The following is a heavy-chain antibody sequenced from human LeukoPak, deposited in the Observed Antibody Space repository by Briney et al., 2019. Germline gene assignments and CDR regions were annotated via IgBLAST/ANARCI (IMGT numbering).Heavy chain of an antibody. Sequence: SETLSLTCTVSGGSISSYYWSWIRQPAGKGLEWIGRIYTSGSTNYNPSLKSRVTMSVDTSNNQFSLKLTSVTAADTAVYYCARAQSRGYSYGPFDYWGQGTQVTVSS. CDR1: GGSISSYY. J-gene: IGHJ4*02. CDR2: IYTSGST. CDR3: ARAQSRGYSYGPFDY. D-gene: IGHD5-18*01. V-gene: IGHV4-4*07.